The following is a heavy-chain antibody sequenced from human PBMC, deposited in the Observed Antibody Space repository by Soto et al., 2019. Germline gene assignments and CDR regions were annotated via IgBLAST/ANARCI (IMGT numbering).Heavy chain of an antibody. J-gene: IGHJ6*02. D-gene: IGHD3-16*01. CDR3: VMVDNYVTPTPQDV. V-gene: IGHV1-18*01. Sequence: QVQLVQSGDEVKKPGASVKVSCKASGYIFVNYGIAWVRQAPGQGLEWMGWISPYTGNTHSATKIQGRLPMTKDTSTSTDYMDLGSLTSDDTAVYYCVMVDNYVTPTPQDVWGQGTTVTVSS. CDR2: ISPYTGNT. CDR1: GYIFVNYG.